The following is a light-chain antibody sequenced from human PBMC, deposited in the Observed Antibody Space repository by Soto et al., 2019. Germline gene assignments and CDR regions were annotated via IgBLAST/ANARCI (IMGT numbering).Light chain of an antibody. V-gene: IGKV1-5*03. CDR2: KAS. J-gene: IGKJ1*01. CDR1: QSIGDL. CDR3: QHYSAFSVT. Sequence: DIQMTQSPSTLSASVEDRVTITCRASQSIGDLLAWYQQKPGEAPKLLIYKASYLEIGVPSRFSGSGSGTEFTLTISSLQPEDLATYYRQHYSAFSVTFGQGTKVDIK.